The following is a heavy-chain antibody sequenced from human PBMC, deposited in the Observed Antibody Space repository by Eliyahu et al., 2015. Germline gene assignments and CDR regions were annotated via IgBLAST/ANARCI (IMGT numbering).Heavy chain of an antibody. CDR1: GFXFSDYG. V-gene: IGHV3-30*03. Sequence: QVQLVESGGGVVQPGTSLRXXXXASGFXFSDYGXHWVRQVPGKGLEWVAVISNSGGERYYADSVKGRFTISRDKSKNTQYLQMNSLRPEDTAVYYCARDFNRRWCIDYWGQGTPVTVSS. J-gene: IGHJ4*02. CDR3: ARDFNRRWCIDY. CDR2: ISNSGGER. D-gene: IGHD2-21*01.